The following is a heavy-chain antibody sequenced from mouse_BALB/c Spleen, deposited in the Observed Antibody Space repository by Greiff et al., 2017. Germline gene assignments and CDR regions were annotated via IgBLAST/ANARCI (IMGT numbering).Heavy chain of an antibody. CDR1: GFTFSSFG. CDR2: ISSGSSTI. D-gene: IGHD4-1*01. J-gene: IGHJ4*01. CDR3: ARSGLGRGYAMDY. Sequence: EVKVVESGGGLVQPGGSRKLSCAASGFTFSSFGMHWVRQAPEKGLEWVAYISSGSSTIYYEDTVKGRFTISRDNPKNTLFLQMTSLRSEDTAMYYCARSGLGRGYAMDYWGQGTSVTVSS. V-gene: IGHV5-17*02.